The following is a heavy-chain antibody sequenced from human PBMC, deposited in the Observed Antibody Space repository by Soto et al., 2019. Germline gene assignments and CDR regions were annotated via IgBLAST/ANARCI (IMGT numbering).Heavy chain of an antibody. D-gene: IGHD1-26*01. CDR1: GGSISSCSYY. CDR3: ARWVGATSFDY. J-gene: IGHJ4*02. Sequence: PSQTLSVTYSVAGGSISSCSYYWCLIRQHPGKGLEWIGYIYYSGSTYYNPSLKSRVTISVDTSKNQFSLKLSSVTAADTAVYYCARWVGATSFDYWGQGTLVTVSS. V-gene: IGHV4-31*03. CDR2: IYYSGST.